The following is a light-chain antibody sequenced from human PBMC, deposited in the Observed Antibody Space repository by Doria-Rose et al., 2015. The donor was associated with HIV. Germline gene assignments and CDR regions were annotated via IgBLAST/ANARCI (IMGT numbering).Light chain of an antibody. CDR3: QQYYDTPS. J-gene: IGKJ3*01. CDR2: WAS. CDR1: QRRLYTSKNY. V-gene: IGKV4-1*01. Sequence: EIVLTQSPESLGMSLGERATLNCKSNQRRLYTSKNYLAWYQQKPGQTPKLLIYWASTRQSGVPARFSGSGSGTDFTLTISSLEAEDVAAYYCQQYYDTPSFGPGTTVDIK.